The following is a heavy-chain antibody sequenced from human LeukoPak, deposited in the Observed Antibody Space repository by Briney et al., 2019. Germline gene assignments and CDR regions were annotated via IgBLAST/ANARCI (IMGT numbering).Heavy chain of an antibody. V-gene: IGHV1-3*01. CDR3: AREGDTAITYWYFDL. Sequence: ASVKVSCKASGYTFTSYAMHWVRQAPGQRLEWMGWINAGNGNTKYSQKFQGRVTTTRDTSASTAYMELSSLRSEDTAVYYCAREGDTAITYWYFDLWGRGTLVTVSS. D-gene: IGHD5-18*01. J-gene: IGHJ2*01. CDR1: GYTFTSYA. CDR2: INAGNGNT.